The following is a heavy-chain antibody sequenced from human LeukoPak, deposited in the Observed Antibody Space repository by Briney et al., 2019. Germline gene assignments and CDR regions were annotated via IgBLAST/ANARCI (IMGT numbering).Heavy chain of an antibody. CDR2: INPNSGGT. Sequence: ASVKVSCKASGYTFTGYYMHWVRQAPGQGLEWMGWINPNSGGTNYAQKFQGRVTMTRDTSISTAYTELSRLKSDDTAVYYCARDLSGYAFYYFDYWGQGTLVTVSS. V-gene: IGHV1-2*02. J-gene: IGHJ4*02. CDR1: GYTFTGYY. D-gene: IGHD5-12*01. CDR3: ARDLSGYAFYYFDY.